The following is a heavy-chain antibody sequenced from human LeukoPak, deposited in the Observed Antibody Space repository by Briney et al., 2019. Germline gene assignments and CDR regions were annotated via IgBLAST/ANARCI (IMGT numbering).Heavy chain of an antibody. CDR2: IYYSGST. CDR3: ARGTSYYGSGSYVGY. V-gene: IGHV4-59*01. D-gene: IGHD3-10*01. Sequence: SETLSLTCTVSGGSISSYYWSWIRQPPGKGLEWIGYIYYSGSTNYNPSLKSRVTISVETSKNQFSLKLSSVTAADTAVYYCARGTSYYGSGSYVGYWGQGTLVTVSS. CDR1: GGSISSYY. J-gene: IGHJ4*02.